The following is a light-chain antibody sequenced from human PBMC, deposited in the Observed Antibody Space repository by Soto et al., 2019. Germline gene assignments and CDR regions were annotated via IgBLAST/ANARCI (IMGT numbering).Light chain of an antibody. Sequence: EIVMTQSPATLSVSPGERATLSCRASESASTHLAWYQQRPGQPPWLLIYATSTRATGIPARFTGSGSGTEITLTISSLQSEDFAVYYCQQYNKWPLTFGGGTKVQIK. V-gene: IGKV3-15*01. CDR2: ATS. CDR1: ESASTH. J-gene: IGKJ4*01. CDR3: QQYNKWPLT.